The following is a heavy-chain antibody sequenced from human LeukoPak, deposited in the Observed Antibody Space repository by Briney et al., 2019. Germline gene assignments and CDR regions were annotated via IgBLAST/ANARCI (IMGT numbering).Heavy chain of an antibody. J-gene: IGHJ3*02. D-gene: IGHD6-19*01. V-gene: IGHV3-72*01. Sequence: PGGSLRLSCAASGFTFSDHYMDWVRQAPGKGLEWVGRIRNKANSYTTEYAASVKGRFTISRDDSKNSLYLQMNSLKTEDTAVYYCARDRGSSGWSDAFDIWGQGTMVTVSS. CDR1: GFTFSDHY. CDR2: IRNKANSYTT. CDR3: ARDRGSSGWSDAFDI.